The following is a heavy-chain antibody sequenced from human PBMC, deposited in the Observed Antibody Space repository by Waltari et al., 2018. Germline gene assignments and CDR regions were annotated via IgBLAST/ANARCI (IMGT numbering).Heavy chain of an antibody. J-gene: IGHJ3*02. CDR3: ARDVSLVVTDDDPDI. CDR1: GDTFSTND. Sequence: QVQLVQSGAEVKKPGSSVKVSCKASGDTFSTNDNTWGRQAPGQGLEWMGGIIPIFDTPSYPQKFQGRVTITADASTKTAYMELSSLRSEDTAVYYCARDVSLVVTDDDPDIWGQGTMVTVSS. CDR2: IIPIFDTP. V-gene: IGHV1-69*12. D-gene: IGHD3-16*01.